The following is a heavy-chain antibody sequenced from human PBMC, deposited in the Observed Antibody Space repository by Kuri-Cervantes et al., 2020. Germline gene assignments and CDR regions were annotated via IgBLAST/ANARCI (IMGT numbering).Heavy chain of an antibody. CDR2: TRNKANSYTT. J-gene: IGHJ6*02. D-gene: IGHD4-17*01. CDR1: GFSLSDHY. Sequence: LSLTCAGPGFSLSDHYMDWVRKAPGKGLEWVGRTRNKANSYTTEYAASVKGRFTISRDNSKNTLYLQMNSLRAEDTAVYYCARDHDYGDYLVGYYGMDVWGQGTTVTVSS. V-gene: IGHV3-72*01. CDR3: ARDHDYGDYLVGYYGMDV.